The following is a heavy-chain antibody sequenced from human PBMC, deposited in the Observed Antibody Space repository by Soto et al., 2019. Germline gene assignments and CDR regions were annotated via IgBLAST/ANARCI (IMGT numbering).Heavy chain of an antibody. CDR3: ATCITMVRGVIIRGNPYYYYGMDV. J-gene: IGHJ6*02. D-gene: IGHD3-10*01. CDR1: GGTFSSYA. CDR2: IIPIFGTA. Sequence: SVKVSCKASGGTFSSYAISWVRQAPGQGLEWMGGIIPIFGTANYAQKFQGRVTITADESTSTAYMELSSLRSEDTAVYYCATCITMVRGVIIRGNPYYYYGMDVWGQGTTVTVSS. V-gene: IGHV1-69*13.